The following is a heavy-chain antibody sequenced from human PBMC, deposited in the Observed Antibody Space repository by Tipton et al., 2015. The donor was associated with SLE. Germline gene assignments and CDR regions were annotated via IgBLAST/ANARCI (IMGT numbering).Heavy chain of an antibody. CDR3: ARRRGSSWYEDYFDY. CDR2: IYSSGRT. V-gene: IGHV4-4*07. Sequence: TLSLTCTVSGGAISTFYWSWIRQSAGKGLEWIERIYSSGRTNYNPSLKSRVTMSVDTSKNQFSLKLSSVTAADTAVYYCARRRGSSWYEDYFDYWGQGTLVTVSS. D-gene: IGHD6-13*01. CDR1: GGAISTFY. J-gene: IGHJ4*02.